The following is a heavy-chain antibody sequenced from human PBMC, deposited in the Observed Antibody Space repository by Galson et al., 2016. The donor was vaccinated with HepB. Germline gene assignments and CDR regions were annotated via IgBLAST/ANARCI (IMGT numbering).Heavy chain of an antibody. CDR1: GFTFRRHG. V-gene: IGHV3-33*01. CDR3: ARVGDLGGYYFDY. CDR2: IWFDGSNK. J-gene: IGHJ4*02. Sequence: SLRLSCAASGFTFRRHGMHWVRQAPGKGLEWMAAIWFDGSNKYYADSVKGRFTISRDNSENTLYLQTDSLRAEDTAVYYCARVGDLGGYYFDYWGRGTLVTVSS. D-gene: IGHD2-21*01.